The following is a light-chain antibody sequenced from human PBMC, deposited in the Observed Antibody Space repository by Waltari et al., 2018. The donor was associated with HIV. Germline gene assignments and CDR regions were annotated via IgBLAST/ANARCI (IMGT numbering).Light chain of an antibody. CDR2: WKN. Sequence: QSVLTQPPSASETPGQRVTISCSGSSSNIGSNYVYWYRHLPGTAPKRLLYWKNQWPSGVPDRFSGSKSGTTASLAISELLSEDEADYYCAAWGDSLTSNVFGTGTKLTVL. CDR3: AAWGDSLTSNV. J-gene: IGLJ1*01. V-gene: IGLV1-47*01. CDR1: SSNIGSNY.